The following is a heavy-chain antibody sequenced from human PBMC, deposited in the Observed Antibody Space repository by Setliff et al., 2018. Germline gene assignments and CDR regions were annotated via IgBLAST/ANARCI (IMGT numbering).Heavy chain of an antibody. CDR2: INWDGATT. J-gene: IGHJ3*02. D-gene: IGHD1-26*01. CDR1: GFTFSRYW. Sequence: LRLSCAASGFTFSRYWMSWVRQAPGKGLEWVSTINWDGATTAYADSVKGRFTISRDNAKNSLYLHMDSLRDEDTALYYCTRFGDRDGIGIWGQGTMVTVSS. CDR3: TRFGDRDGIGI. V-gene: IGHV3-20*04.